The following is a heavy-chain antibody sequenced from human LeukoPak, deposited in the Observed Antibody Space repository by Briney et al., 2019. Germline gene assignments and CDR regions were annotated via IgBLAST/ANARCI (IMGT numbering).Heavy chain of an antibody. D-gene: IGHD6-13*01. Sequence: GASVKVSCKASGYMFTSYLIHWVRQAPGQGLEWMGIINPSGGVKTYAQKFQGRVTMTRDTSTSTVYMELSSLRSEDTAVYFCARDGPGAAAGTNYGMDVWGQGTTVTVSS. CDR3: ARDGPGAAAGTNYGMDV. V-gene: IGHV1-46*01. CDR1: GYMFTSYL. CDR2: INPSGGVK. J-gene: IGHJ6*02.